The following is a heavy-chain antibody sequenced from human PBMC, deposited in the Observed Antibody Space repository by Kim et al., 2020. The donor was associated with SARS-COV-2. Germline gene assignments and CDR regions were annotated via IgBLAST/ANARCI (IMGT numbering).Heavy chain of an antibody. CDR1: GGSLIGYY. V-gene: IGHV4-34*12. J-gene: IGHJ5*02. D-gene: IGHD6-19*01. Sequence: SETLSLTCAVYGGSLIGYYWSWIRRPQGKGLEWLGESVHGGATNYNPPLKGQFTIPVTTPKNHSSLNLSSGPAADTPIYFCAAPAGPPRGNFNPWGQG. CDR3: AAPAGPPRGNFNP. CDR2: SVHGGAT.